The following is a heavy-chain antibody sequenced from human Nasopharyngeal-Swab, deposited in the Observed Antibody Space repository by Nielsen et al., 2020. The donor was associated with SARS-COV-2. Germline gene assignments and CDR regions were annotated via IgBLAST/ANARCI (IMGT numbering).Heavy chain of an antibody. J-gene: IGHJ6*02. Sequence: GGSLRLYCKGYGYSFTSYWIAWVRQMPGKGLEWMGIIYPRDSDTRYSPSFQGQVTISADKSISTAYLQWSSLKASDTAMYYCVRPEGVATSFKYYFQYGMDVWGQGTMVTVPS. V-gene: IGHV5-51*01. CDR3: VRPEGVATSFKYYFQYGMDV. D-gene: IGHD5-12*01. CDR2: IYPRDSDT. CDR1: GYSFTSYW.